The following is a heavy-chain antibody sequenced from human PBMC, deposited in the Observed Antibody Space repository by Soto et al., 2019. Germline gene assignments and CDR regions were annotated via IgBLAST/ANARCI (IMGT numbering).Heavy chain of an antibody. CDR3: AGGGGAGIVVVGSFDY. CDR1: GGTFSSYA. Sequence: QVQLVQSGAEVKKPGSSVKVSCKASGGTFSSYAISWVRQAPGQGLEWMGGIIPIFGTANYAQKFQGRVTITADEPTSTGYMGLRSLRSEDTAVYYCAGGGGAGIVVVGSFDYWGQGTLVTVSS. J-gene: IGHJ4*02. CDR2: IIPIFGTA. V-gene: IGHV1-69*01. D-gene: IGHD2-15*01.